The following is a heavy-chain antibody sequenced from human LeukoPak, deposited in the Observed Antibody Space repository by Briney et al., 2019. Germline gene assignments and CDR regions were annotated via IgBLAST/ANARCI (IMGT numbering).Heavy chain of an antibody. CDR2: IYYSGST. CDR1: GGSISSYY. D-gene: IGHD3-10*01. J-gene: IGHJ5*02. Sequence: SETLSLTCTVSGGSISSYYWSWIRQPPGKGLEWIGYIYYSGSTNYNPSLKSRVTISVDTSKNQFSLKLSSVTAADTAAYYCARGVPSITMVRGVIRRWFDPWGQGTLVTVSS. V-gene: IGHV4-59*01. CDR3: ARGVPSITMVRGVIRRWFDP.